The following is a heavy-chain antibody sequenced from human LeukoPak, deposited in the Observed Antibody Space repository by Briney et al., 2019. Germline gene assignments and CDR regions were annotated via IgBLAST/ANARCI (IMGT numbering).Heavy chain of an antibody. V-gene: IGHV3-30*04. J-gene: IGHJ4*02. CDR3: ARDLTPLGGYSSGWFHFDY. CDR2: ISYDGSNK. CDR1: GFTFSSYA. D-gene: IGHD6-19*01. Sequence: GRSLRLSCAASGFTFSSYAMHWVRQAPGQGLEWVAVISYDGSNKYYADSVKGRFTISRDNSKNTLYLQMNSLRAEDTAVYYCARDLTPLGGYSSGWFHFDYWGQGTLVTVSS.